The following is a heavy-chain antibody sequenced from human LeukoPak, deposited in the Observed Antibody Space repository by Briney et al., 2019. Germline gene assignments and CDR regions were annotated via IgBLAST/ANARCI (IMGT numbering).Heavy chain of an antibody. CDR3: ARGQSVESLDY. CDR2: INSDGSSI. Sequence: PGGSLRLSCAASGFTFSSHWMHWVRQAPGKGLVWVSRINSDGSSISYADSVKGRFTISRDNAKNTLYLQMNSLRAEDTAVYYCARGQSVESLDYWGQGTLVTVSS. V-gene: IGHV3-74*01. J-gene: IGHJ4*02. CDR1: GFTFSSHW. D-gene: IGHD5-24*01.